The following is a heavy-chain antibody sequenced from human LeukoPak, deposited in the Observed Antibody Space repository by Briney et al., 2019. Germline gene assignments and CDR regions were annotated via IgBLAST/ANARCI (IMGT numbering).Heavy chain of an antibody. V-gene: IGHV3-48*01. Sequence: GGSLRLSCAASGFTFSGFGMNWVRQAPGRGLECLSYISSTSRTIYYADSVKGRFTISRENAKNSLYLQMNSLRAEDPAVYYCARVLHCGRDCYPLTYWGQGTLVTVSS. CDR1: GFTFSGFG. CDR2: ISSTSRTI. J-gene: IGHJ4*02. D-gene: IGHD2-21*01. CDR3: ARVLHCGRDCYPLTY.